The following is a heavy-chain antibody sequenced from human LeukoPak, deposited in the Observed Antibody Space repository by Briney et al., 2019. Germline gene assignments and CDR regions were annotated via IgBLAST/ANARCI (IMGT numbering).Heavy chain of an antibody. Sequence: GGSLRLSCAASGFTFSSYAMSWVRQAPGKGLEWVAVISYDGSNKYYADSVKGRFTISRDNSKNTLYLQMNSLRAEDTAVYYCARGYDSSGYYYVTPYYFDYWGQGTLVTVSS. CDR1: GFTFSSYA. D-gene: IGHD3-22*01. CDR2: ISYDGSNK. J-gene: IGHJ4*02. CDR3: ARGYDSSGYYYVTPYYFDY. V-gene: IGHV3-30*03.